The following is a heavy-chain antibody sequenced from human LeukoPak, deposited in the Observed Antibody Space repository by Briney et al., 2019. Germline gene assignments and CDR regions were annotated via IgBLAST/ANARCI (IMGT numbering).Heavy chain of an antibody. CDR2: ISAYNGNT. CDR3: AKSYHNWFDP. D-gene: IGHD1-26*01. CDR1: GYTFTSYG. J-gene: IGHJ5*02. V-gene: IGHV1-18*01. Sequence: ASVKVSCKASGYTFTSYGISWVRQAPGQGLEWMGWISAYNGNTNYAQKFQGRVTITTDESTSTAYMELSSLRSEDTAVYYCAKSYHNWFDPWGQGTLVTVSS.